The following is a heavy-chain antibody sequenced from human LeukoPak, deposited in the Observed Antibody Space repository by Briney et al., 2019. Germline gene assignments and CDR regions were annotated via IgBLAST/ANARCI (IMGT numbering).Heavy chain of an antibody. CDR2: INVGNDNT. CDR3: ARDSIWGSGTYGFDY. Sequence: ASVKVSCKASGYTFTSYLIHWVRQAPGQRLEWMGWINVGNDNTKYSQNFQGRVTITRDTSASTAYMELSRLRSEDTAVYYCARDSIWGSGTYGFDYWGQGALVTVSS. D-gene: IGHD1-26*01. CDR1: GYTFTSYL. V-gene: IGHV1-3*01. J-gene: IGHJ4*02.